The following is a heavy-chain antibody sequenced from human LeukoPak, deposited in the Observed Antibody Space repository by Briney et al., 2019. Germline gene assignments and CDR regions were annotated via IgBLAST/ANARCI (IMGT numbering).Heavy chain of an antibody. V-gene: IGHV3-9*01. Sequence: GGSLRLSCAASGFTFDDYAMHWVRQAPGKGLEWVSGISWNSGSIGYADSVKGRFTVSRDNAKNSLFLQMNSLRTEDTAVYYCARAGVFATTRHFDFWGQGTLVTVSS. D-gene: IGHD3-10*01. J-gene: IGHJ4*02. CDR1: GFTFDDYA. CDR2: ISWNSGSI. CDR3: ARAGVFATTRHFDF.